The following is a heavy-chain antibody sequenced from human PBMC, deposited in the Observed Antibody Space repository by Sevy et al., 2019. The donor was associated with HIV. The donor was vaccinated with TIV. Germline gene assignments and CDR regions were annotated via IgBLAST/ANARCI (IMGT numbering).Heavy chain of an antibody. V-gene: IGHV1-18*01. Sequence: ATVKVSCKASGYTFTSYGISWVRQAPGQGLEWMGWISAYNGNTNYTQKLQGRVTMTTDTSTSTAYMELRSLRSDDTAVYYCARDIIVMAGNEDFFDYWGQGTPVTVSS. CDR1: GYTFTSYG. J-gene: IGHJ4*02. CDR2: ISAYNGNT. CDR3: ARDIIVMAGNEDFFDY. D-gene: IGHD6-19*01.